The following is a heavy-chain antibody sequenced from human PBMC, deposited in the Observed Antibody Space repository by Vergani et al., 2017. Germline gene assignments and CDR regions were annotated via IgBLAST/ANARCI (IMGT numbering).Heavy chain of an antibody. V-gene: IGHV1-69*06. CDR1: GGTFSSYA. Sequence: QVQLVQSGAEVKKPGSSVKVSCKASGGTFSSYAISWVRQAPGQGLEWMGGIIPIFGTANYAQKFQGRVTMTRDTSISTAYMELSRLRSDDTAVYYCARGDSYYYYGMDVWGQGTTVTVSS. CDR2: IIPIFGTA. J-gene: IGHJ6*02. D-gene: IGHD3/OR15-3a*01. CDR3: ARGDSYYYYGMDV.